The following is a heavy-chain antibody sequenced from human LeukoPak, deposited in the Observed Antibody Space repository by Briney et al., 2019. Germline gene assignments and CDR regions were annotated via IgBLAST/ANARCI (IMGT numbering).Heavy chain of an antibody. Sequence: GGSLRLSCAASGFTFSSYSMNWVRQAPGKGLEWVSSISSSSGYIYYADSVKGRFTISRDNAKNSLYLQMNSLRAEDTAVYYCARGGNYDILTGPVAFDIWGQGTMVTVSS. CDR3: ARGGNYDILTGPVAFDI. CDR1: GFTFSSYS. D-gene: IGHD3-9*01. J-gene: IGHJ3*02. CDR2: ISSSSGYI. V-gene: IGHV3-21*01.